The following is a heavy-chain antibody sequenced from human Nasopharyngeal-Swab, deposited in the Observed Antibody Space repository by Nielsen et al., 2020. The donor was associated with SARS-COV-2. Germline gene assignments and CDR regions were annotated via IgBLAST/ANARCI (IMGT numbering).Heavy chain of an antibody. V-gene: IGHV4-34*01. J-gene: IGHJ4*02. CDR2: INHSGST. D-gene: IGHD5-24*01. Sequence: WIRQPPGKGLEWIGEINHSGSTNYNPSLKSRVTISVDTSKNHFSLKLSSVTAADTAVYYCARGPSYRWGGVMGLGETHRRYYFDYWGQGTLVTVSS. CDR3: ARGPSYRWGGVMGLGETHRRYYFDY.